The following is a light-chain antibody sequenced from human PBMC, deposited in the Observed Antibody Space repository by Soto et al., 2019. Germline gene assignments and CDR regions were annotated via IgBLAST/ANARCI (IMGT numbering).Light chain of an antibody. CDR1: QSVSSN. CDR2: ATS. V-gene: IGKV3-15*01. CDR3: QCYHNWRPMYT. Sequence: EIVMTQSPATLSVSPGERATLSCRASQSVSSNLAWFQQQPGQAPRLLIYATSTRTTAIPARFSGSGSGTESTFTLGSMQYEDFAVYLCQCYHNWRPMYTFGQGTKVEIK. J-gene: IGKJ2*01.